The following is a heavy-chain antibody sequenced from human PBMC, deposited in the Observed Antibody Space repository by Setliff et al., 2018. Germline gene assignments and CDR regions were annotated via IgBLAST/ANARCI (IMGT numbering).Heavy chain of an antibody. CDR3: AKDLESTLSSVLDS. Sequence: ASVKVSCKASGYTFNHYGITWVRLAPGQGLEWMGWISAHSGNTFYAPQFQGRLVMTTDTSTNTAYMELRNLTSDDTARYYCAKDLESTLSSVLDSWGPGTLVTVSS. CDR2: ISAHSGNT. D-gene: IGHD1-1*01. CDR1: GYTFNHYG. J-gene: IGHJ4*02. V-gene: IGHV1-18*01.